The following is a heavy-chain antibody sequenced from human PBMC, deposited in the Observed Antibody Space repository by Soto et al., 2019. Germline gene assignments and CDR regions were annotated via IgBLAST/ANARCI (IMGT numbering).Heavy chain of an antibody. V-gene: IGHV1-2*04. Sequence: ASVKVSCKASGYTFTGYYMHWVRQAPGQGLEWKGWINPNSGGTNYAQKFQGWVTMTRDTSISTAYMELSRLRSDDTAVYYCAREGPGIAAALNYYYYGMDVWGQGTTVTVSS. CDR1: GYTFTGYY. CDR2: INPNSGGT. CDR3: AREGPGIAAALNYYYYGMDV. D-gene: IGHD6-13*01. J-gene: IGHJ6*02.